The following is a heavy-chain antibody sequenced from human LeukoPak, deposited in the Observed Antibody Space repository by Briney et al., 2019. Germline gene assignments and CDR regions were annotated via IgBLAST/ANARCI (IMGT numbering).Heavy chain of an antibody. CDR3: ARGTAATAGIDY. Sequence: SGGSLRLSCAASEFTFGDYWMHWVRQVPGKGLVWVSHINTDGSSPTYGDSAKGRFTVSRDNAKNTLFLQMNRLRVEDTAVYYCARGTAATAGIDYWGRGTLVTVSS. D-gene: IGHD6-13*01. J-gene: IGHJ4*02. CDR2: INTDGSSP. CDR1: EFTFGDYW. V-gene: IGHV3-74*01.